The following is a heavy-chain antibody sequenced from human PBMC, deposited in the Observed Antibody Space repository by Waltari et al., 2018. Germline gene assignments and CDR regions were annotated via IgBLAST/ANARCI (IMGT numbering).Heavy chain of an antibody. CDR1: GFTFRSYW. Sequence: EVQLVESGGGLVQPGGSLRLSCAASGFTFRSYWMSWVRQAPGKGLEWVANIKQDGTETYDVDSVKGRFTISRDNARNSLYLQMNSLKADDTAVYYCATWRFITVRRGQLDWLDPWGQGTLVTVSS. CDR2: IKQDGTET. D-gene: IGHD3-10*01. CDR3: ATWRFITVRRGQLDWLDP. V-gene: IGHV3-7*01. J-gene: IGHJ5*02.